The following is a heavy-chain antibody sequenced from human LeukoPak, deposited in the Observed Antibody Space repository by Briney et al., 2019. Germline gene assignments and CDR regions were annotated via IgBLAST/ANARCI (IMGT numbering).Heavy chain of an antibody. Sequence: SETLSLTCTVSGGSISSYYWSWIRQPAGKGLEWIGRIYTSGSTNYNPSLKSRVTMSVDTSKNQFSLKLSSVTAADTAVYYCARGFVEYSNAPYAYWGQGTLVTVSS. J-gene: IGHJ4*02. CDR3: ARGFVEYSNAPYAY. CDR2: IYTSGST. CDR1: GGSISSYY. D-gene: IGHD4-11*01. V-gene: IGHV4-4*07.